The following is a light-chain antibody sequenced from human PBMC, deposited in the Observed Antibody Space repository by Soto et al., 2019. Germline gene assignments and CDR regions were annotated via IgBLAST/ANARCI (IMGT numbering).Light chain of an antibody. J-gene: IGKJ5*01. V-gene: IGKV1-39*01. CDR3: QQSYSNPLT. Sequence: DIQMTQSPSSLSASVGDRFTITCLASQSISSYLNWYQQKPGKAPKLLIYSASSLQSGVPSRFSGSGSGTDFTLTISSLQPEDFEAYYCQQSYSNPLTFGQGTRLEIK. CDR1: QSISSY. CDR2: SAS.